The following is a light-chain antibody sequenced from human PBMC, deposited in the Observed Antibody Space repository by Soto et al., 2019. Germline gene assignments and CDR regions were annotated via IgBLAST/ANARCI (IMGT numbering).Light chain of an antibody. Sequence: QSALTQPASVSGSPGQSITISCTGTSSDVGGYNYVSWYQQHPGKAPKLMIYEVSNRPSGVSNRFSGSKSGNTASLTISGTQAEDESDYYCSAYTSSSTGVFGGGTKLTVL. CDR3: SAYTSSSTGV. CDR2: EVS. J-gene: IGLJ3*02. CDR1: SSDVGGYNY. V-gene: IGLV2-14*01.